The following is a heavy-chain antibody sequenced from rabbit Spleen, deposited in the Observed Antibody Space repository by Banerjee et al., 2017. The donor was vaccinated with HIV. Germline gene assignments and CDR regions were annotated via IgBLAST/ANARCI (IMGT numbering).Heavy chain of an antibody. CDR1: GFDFSGYG. J-gene: IGHJ6*01. CDR3: ARDTSSSFSSYGMDL. V-gene: IGHV1S45*01. D-gene: IGHD1-1*01. Sequence: QEQLVESGGGLVQPGGSLKLSCKASGFDFSGYGMSWVRQAPGKGLEWIGCIGTGSGTTYYASWAKGRFTISKTSSTTMTLQMTSLTAADTATYFCARDTSSSFSSYGMDLWGPGTLVTVS. CDR2: IGTGSGTT.